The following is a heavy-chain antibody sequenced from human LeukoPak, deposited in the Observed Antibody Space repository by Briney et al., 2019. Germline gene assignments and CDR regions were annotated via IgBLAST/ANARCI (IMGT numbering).Heavy chain of an antibody. V-gene: IGHV3-9*01. CDR1: GLKFDEYG. CDR3: FAGADY. CDR2: INWNSGSI. Sequence: GRSLRLSCAASGLKFDEYGMYWVRQAPGKGLEWVAGINWNSGSIGYADSVKGRFTISRDNARNSLYLQMGSLRAEDTAFYYCFAGADYWGQGTLVTVSS. D-gene: IGHD7-27*01. J-gene: IGHJ4*02.